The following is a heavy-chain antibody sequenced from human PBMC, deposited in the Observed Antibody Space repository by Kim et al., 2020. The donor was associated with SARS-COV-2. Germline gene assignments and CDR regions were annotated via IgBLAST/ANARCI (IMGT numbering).Heavy chain of an antibody. CDR3: TRGYSADY. V-gene: IGHV1-2*02. CDR1: GYTFADYY. J-gene: IGHJ4*02. Sequence: ASVKVSCKASGYTFADYYIHWVRQAPGHGLEWLGWLHPRPGGTNYAQNFQVRVTLTRDTSISTAYMELSRLRSDDTAMYYCTRGYSADYWGQGTLVTVSS. D-gene: IGHD2-15*01. CDR2: LHPRPGGT.